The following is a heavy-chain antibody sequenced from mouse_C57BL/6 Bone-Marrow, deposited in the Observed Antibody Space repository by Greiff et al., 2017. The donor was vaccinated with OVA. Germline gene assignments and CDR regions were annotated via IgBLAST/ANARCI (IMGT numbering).Heavy chain of an antibody. CDR3: ARPPLLYGAMDY. CDR1: GFSLTSYG. V-gene: IGHV2-6*03. J-gene: IGHJ4*01. CDR2: IWSDGST. D-gene: IGHD2-12*01. Sequence: QVQLQQSGPGLVAPSQSLSITCTVSGFSLTSYGVHWVRQPPGKGLEWLVVIWSDGSTTYNSALKSRLSISKDNSKSQVFLKMNSLQTDDTAMYYCARPPLLYGAMDYWGQGTSVTVSS.